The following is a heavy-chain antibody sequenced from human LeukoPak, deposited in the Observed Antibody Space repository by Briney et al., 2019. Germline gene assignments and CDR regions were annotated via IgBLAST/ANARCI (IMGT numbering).Heavy chain of an antibody. Sequence: GGSLRLSCAASGFTSSSYAMHWVRQAPGKGLEWVAVISYDGSNKYYADSVKGRFTISRDNSKNTLYLQMNSLRAEDTAVYYCARDYVRFLEWYYYYMDVWGKGTTVTVSS. D-gene: IGHD3-3*01. V-gene: IGHV3-30-3*01. CDR2: ISYDGSNK. CDR3: ARDYVRFLEWYYYYMDV. CDR1: GFTSSSYA. J-gene: IGHJ6*03.